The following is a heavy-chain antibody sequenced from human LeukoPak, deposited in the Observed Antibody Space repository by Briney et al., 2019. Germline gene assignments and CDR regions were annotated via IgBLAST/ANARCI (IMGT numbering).Heavy chain of an antibody. CDR1: GGPFSGYY. CDR2: INHSGST. J-gene: IGHJ3*02. Sequence: SETLSLICAVYGGPFSGYYWSWIRQPPGKGLEWIGEINHSGSTNYNPSLKSRVAISVDTSKNQFSLKLSSVTAADTAVYYCARPIGEWELLGRAFDIWGRGTMVTVSS. V-gene: IGHV4-34*01. D-gene: IGHD1-26*01. CDR3: ARPIGEWELLGRAFDI.